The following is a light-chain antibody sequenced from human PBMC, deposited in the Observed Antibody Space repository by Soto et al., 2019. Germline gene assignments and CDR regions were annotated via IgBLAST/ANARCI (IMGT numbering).Light chain of an antibody. Sequence: EIVLTQSPGTLSLSPGERATLSCRASQSVTSRYLVWYQQKPGLAPRLLIYGASSRATGIPDRFSGSGSGTDFTLTISRLEPEDFAVYYCQQYDNSQITFGQGTRLEIK. J-gene: IGKJ5*01. CDR1: QSVTSRY. V-gene: IGKV3-20*01. CDR2: GAS. CDR3: QQYDNSQIT.